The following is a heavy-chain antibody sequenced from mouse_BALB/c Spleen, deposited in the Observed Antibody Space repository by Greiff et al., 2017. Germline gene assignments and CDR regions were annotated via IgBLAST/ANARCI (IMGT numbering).Heavy chain of an antibody. CDR1: GFTFTDYY. CDR2: IRNKANGYTT. Sequence: EVKVVESGGGLVQPGGSLRLSCATSGFTFTDYYMSWVRQPPGKALEWLGFIRNKANGYTTEYSASVKGRFTISRDNSQSILYLQMNTLRAEDSATYYCARVEVRRFYYFDYWGQGTTLTVSS. V-gene: IGHV7-3*02. D-gene: IGHD2-14*01. J-gene: IGHJ2*01. CDR3: ARVEVRRFYYFDY.